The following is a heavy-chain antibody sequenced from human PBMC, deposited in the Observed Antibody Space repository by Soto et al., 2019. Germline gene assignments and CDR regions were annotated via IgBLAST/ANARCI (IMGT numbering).Heavy chain of an antibody. Sequence: QVQLQESGPGLVKPSQTLSLTCTVSGGSISSGGYYWSWIRQHPGKGLEWVSYISTSGSTVYYADSVKGRFTISRDNTRNSLYLQMNSLRDEDTALYYCVRYCSTTLCNGVATRTFDYWGQGTLVTVSS. CDR1: GGSISSGGYY. CDR3: VRYCSTTLCNGVATRTFDY. D-gene: IGHD2-2*01. V-gene: IGHV3-11*04. J-gene: IGHJ4*02. CDR2: ISTSGSTV.